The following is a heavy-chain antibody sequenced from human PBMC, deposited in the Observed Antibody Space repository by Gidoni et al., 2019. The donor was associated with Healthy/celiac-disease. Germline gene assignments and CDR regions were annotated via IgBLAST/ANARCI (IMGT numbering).Heavy chain of an antibody. CDR2: ISSSSSYI. CDR3: ARETPDRDYYDSSGYFDY. V-gene: IGHV3-21*01. D-gene: IGHD3-22*01. J-gene: IGHJ4*02. Sequence: EVQLVESGGGLVKPGGSLRLSCAASGFPFISYSMNWVRQAPGKGLEWVSSISSSSSYIYYADPVKGRFTISRDNAKNSLYLQMNSLRAEDTAVYYRARETPDRDYYDSSGYFDYWGQGTLVTVSS. CDR1: GFPFISYS.